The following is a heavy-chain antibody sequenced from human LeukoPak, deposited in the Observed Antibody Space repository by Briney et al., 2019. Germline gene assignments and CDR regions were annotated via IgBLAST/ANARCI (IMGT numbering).Heavy chain of an antibody. Sequence: SETLSLTCTVSGDSISSGDYYWSWIRQPAGKGLEWIGRISSSGSTNYNPSLKSRVTISVDTSKNQFSLKLSSVTAADTAVYYCARRGSPGSGSYLNWFDPWGQGTLVTVSS. V-gene: IGHV4-61*02. D-gene: IGHD3-10*01. J-gene: IGHJ5*02. CDR1: GDSISSGDYY. CDR3: ARRGSPGSGSYLNWFDP. CDR2: ISSSGST.